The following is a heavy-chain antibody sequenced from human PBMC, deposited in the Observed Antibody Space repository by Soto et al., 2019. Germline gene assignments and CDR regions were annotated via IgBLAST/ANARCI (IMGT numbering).Heavy chain of an antibody. J-gene: IGHJ3*02. Sequence: GGSLRLSCAASGFTFDDYAMHWVRQAPGKGLEWVSGISWNSGSIGYADSVKGRFTISRDNAKNSLYLQMNSLRAEDTALYYCAKGKNDYGDYDAFDIWGQGTMVTVSS. CDR3: AKGKNDYGDYDAFDI. CDR1: GFTFDDYA. V-gene: IGHV3-9*01. CDR2: ISWNSGSI. D-gene: IGHD4-17*01.